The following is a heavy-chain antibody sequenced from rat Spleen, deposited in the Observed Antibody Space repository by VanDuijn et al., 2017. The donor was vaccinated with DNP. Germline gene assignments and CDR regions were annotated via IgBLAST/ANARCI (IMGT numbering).Heavy chain of an antibody. CDR1: GYSITSSYR. V-gene: IGHV3-3*01. J-gene: IGHJ4*01. CDR2: VNSAGTT. Sequence: EVQLQESGPGLVKPSQSLSLTCSVTGYSITSSYRWNWIRKFPGNKLEWMGSVNSAGTTNYNPSLKSRISITRDTSKNQFFLQLSSVTPEDTATYYCASYYYDGYYAMDAWGQGTSVTVSS. CDR3: ASYYYDGYYAMDA. D-gene: IGHD1-12*02.